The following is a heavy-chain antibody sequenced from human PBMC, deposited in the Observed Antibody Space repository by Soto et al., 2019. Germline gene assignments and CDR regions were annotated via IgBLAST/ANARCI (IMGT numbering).Heavy chain of an antibody. CDR1: GYTFTSYA. CDR3: ARDRNYYGSGYNWFDP. Sequence: ASVRVCCEASGYTFTSYAMHWVRQAPGQRLEWMGWINAGNGNTKYSQKFQGRVTITRDTSASTAYMELSSLRSEDTAVYYCARDRNYYGSGYNWFDPWGQGTLVTVSS. J-gene: IGHJ5*02. CDR2: INAGNGNT. V-gene: IGHV1-3*01. D-gene: IGHD3-10*01.